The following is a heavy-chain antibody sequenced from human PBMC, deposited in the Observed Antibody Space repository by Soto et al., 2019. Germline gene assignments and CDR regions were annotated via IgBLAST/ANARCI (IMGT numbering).Heavy chain of an antibody. V-gene: IGHV3-30*18. J-gene: IGHJ4*02. CDR3: AKDLLLWVGELWPNFDY. D-gene: IGHD3-10*01. CDR1: GFTFSSYG. CDR2: ISYDGSNK. Sequence: QVQLVESGGGVVQPGRSLRLSCAASGFTFSSYGMHWVRQAPGKGLEWVAVISYDGSNKYYADSVKGRFTISRDNSKNSLYLQMNSLRAEDTAVYYCAKDLLLWVGELWPNFDYWGQGTLVTVSS.